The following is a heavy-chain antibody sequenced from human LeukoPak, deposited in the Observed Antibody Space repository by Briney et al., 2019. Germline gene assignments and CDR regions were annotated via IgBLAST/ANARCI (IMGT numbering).Heavy chain of an antibody. CDR1: RLTFNSYG. V-gene: IGHV3-30*02. CDR2: IRYDGSDE. Sequence: GGSLRLSCVASRLTFNSYGMHWVRQAPGKGLEWAAFIRYDGSDEFYADSVKGRFTISRDNSKNTLYLQMNSLRAEDTAVYYCARSQGIGCSGGSCYSYYFDYWGQGTLVTVSS. J-gene: IGHJ4*02. D-gene: IGHD2-15*01. CDR3: ARSQGIGCSGGSCYSYYFDY.